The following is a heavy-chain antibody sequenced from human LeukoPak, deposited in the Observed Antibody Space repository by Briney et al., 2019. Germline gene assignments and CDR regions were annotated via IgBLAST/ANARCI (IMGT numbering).Heavy chain of an antibody. CDR3: ARGQTLYY. D-gene: IGHD4-23*01. Sequence: ASVNVSCKASGYTFNNFVVTWVRQAPGQGLEWVGWINPHSVSTRYAEKVQGRVTMTTETSTTTVYMQLRGLTSDDTAVYFCARGQTLYYWGQGTPVTVSS. CDR2: INPHSVST. V-gene: IGHV1-18*01. J-gene: IGHJ4*02. CDR1: GYTFNNFV.